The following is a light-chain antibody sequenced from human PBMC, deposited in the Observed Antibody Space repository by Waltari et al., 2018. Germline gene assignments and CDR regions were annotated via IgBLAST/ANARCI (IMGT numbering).Light chain of an antibody. V-gene: IGKV1-9*01. J-gene: IGKJ1*01. CDR3: QQLNSAWT. CDR1: QGISSY. Sequence: DIQLTQSPSFLSASVGDRVTITCRASQGISSYLAWSQQKPGNAPKLLIYAASTLQSGVPSRFSGSGSGTEFTLTISSLQPEDFATYYCQQLNSAWTFGQGTKVEIK. CDR2: AAS.